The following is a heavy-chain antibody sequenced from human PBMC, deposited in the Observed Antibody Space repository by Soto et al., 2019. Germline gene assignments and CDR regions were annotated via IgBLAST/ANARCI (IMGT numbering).Heavy chain of an antibody. V-gene: IGHV4-4*02. J-gene: IGHJ6*02. CDR2: IYHSGST. D-gene: IGHD3-10*01. CDR1: GGSLSSSNW. Sequence: TSETLSLTCAVSGGSLSSSNWLGWVRQPPGKGLEWFGEIYHSGSTNYNPSLKSRVTISVDKSKNQFSLKLSSVTAADTAVYYCAREPVRITMVRGDYYYYGMDVWGQGTTVTVSS. CDR3: AREPVRITMVRGDYYYYGMDV.